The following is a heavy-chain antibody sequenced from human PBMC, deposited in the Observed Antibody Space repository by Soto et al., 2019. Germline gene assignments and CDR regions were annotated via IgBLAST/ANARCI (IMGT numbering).Heavy chain of an antibody. CDR3: ARIGHFDWLMTRDAFDI. CDR1: GGSISSGDYY. V-gene: IGHV4-30-4*02. D-gene: IGHD3-9*01. J-gene: IGHJ3*02. Sequence: PSETLSLTCTVSGGSISSGDYYWSWLRQPPGKGLEWIGYIYYSGSTYYNPSLKSRVTISVDTSKKQFSLKLSSVTAADTAVYYCARIGHFDWLMTRDAFDIRGQGIMVTVSS. CDR2: IYYSGST.